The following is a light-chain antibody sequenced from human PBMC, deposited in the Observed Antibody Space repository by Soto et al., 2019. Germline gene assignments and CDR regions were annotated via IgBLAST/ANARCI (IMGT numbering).Light chain of an antibody. J-gene: IGLJ2*01. CDR1: SSDVGGYNY. CDR2: GVS. Sequence: QSVLTQPASVSGSPGQSITISCTGTSSDVGGYNYVSWYQQHPGKAPKLMIYGVSNRPSGVSNRSSGSKSGNTASLTISGLQAEDEADYYCGSFTSSSTVVFGGGTKVTVL. V-gene: IGLV2-14*01. CDR3: GSFTSSSTVV.